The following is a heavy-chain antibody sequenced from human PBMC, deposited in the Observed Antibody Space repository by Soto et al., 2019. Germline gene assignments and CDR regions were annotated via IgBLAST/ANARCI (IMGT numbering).Heavy chain of an antibody. CDR2: ISSSSSYT. Sequence: GGSLRLSCAASGFTFSDYYMSWIRQAPGKGLEWVSYISSSSSYTNYADSVKGRFTISRDNAKNSLYLQMNGLRAEDTAVYYCARVQAQLWYSSAGGMDVWGQGTTVTVSS. CDR1: GFTFSDYY. CDR3: ARVQAQLWYSSAGGMDV. J-gene: IGHJ6*02. D-gene: IGHD6-13*01. V-gene: IGHV3-11*06.